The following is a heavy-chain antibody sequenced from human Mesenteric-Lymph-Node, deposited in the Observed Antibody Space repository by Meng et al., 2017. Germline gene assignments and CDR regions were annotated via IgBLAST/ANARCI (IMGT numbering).Heavy chain of an antibody. Sequence: QGQVRRQHPGPVKPSPALSVTATCAASCITCGSYYWSWISQHPRKGLQWIGYIESIVNIFYNPSLHSRLTMSVDTSENQFTLRLNSEKAADTAVDYCARDRARLSKYNWFDPWGQGTLVTVSS. CDR1: ASCITCGSYY. V-gene: IGHV4-31*03. CDR2: IESIVNI. D-gene: IGHD2-2*01. J-gene: IGHJ5*02. CDR3: ARDRARLSKYNWFDP.